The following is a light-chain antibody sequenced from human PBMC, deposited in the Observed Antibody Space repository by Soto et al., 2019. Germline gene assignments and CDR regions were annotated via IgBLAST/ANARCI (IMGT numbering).Light chain of an antibody. J-gene: IGLJ2*01. Sequence: QSALTQPPSASGSPGQSVTISCTGTSSDVGGYNYVSWYQQHPGKAPKLMIYEVSKRPSGVPDRFSGSKSGNTASLTVSGLQAEDEADYYCNSYAGSKVFGGGTKLTVL. CDR1: SSDVGGYNY. CDR3: NSYAGSKV. CDR2: EVS. V-gene: IGLV2-8*01.